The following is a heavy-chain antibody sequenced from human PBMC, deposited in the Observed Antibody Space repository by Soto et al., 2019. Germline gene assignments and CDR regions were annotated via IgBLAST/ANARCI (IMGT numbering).Heavy chain of an antibody. D-gene: IGHD6-13*01. J-gene: IGHJ4*02. CDR1: GGSISSGGYY. Sequence: SETLSLTCTVSGGSISSGGYYWSWIRQHPGKGLEWIGYIYYSGSTYYNPSLKSRVTISVDTSKNLFSLRLSSVTAADTAVYYCARGGYSSSWLVLPSQTRYYYFDYWGQGTLVTVSS. V-gene: IGHV4-31*03. CDR3: ARGGYSSSWLVLPSQTRYYYFDY. CDR2: IYYSGST.